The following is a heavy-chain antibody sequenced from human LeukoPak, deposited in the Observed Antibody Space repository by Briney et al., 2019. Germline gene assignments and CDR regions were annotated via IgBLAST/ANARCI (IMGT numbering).Heavy chain of an antibody. CDR3: AREYDILTGSAS. CDR2: ISSSSSYI. V-gene: IGHV3-21*01. D-gene: IGHD3-9*01. J-gene: IGHJ5*02. Sequence: GGSLRLSCAASGFTFSSYSMNWVRQAPGKGLEWVSSISSSSSYIYYADSVKGRFTISRDNAKNSLYLQMNSLRAEDTAVYYCAREYDILTGSASWGQGTLVTVSS. CDR1: GFTFSSYS.